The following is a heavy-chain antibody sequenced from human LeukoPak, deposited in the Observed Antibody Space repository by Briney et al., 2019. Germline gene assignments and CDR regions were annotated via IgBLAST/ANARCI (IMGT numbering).Heavy chain of an antibody. CDR3: ARHLGILTGHMGWFDP. CDR1: GGSFSGYY. V-gene: IGHV4-34*01. CDR2: INHSGST. Sequence: SSETLSLTCAVYGGSFSGYYWSWIRQPPGKGLEWIGEINHSGSTNYNPSLKSRVTISVDTSKNQFSLKLSSVTAADTAVYYCARHLGILTGHMGWFDPWGQGTLVTVSS. J-gene: IGHJ5*02. D-gene: IGHD3-9*01.